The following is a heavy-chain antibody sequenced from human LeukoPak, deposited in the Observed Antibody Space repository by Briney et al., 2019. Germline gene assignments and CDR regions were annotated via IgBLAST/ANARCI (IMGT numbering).Heavy chain of an antibody. J-gene: IGHJ4*02. CDR3: AREGAAAREFDY. CDR2: IYYSGST. V-gene: IGHV4-59*06. D-gene: IGHD6-6*01. Sequence: SETLSLTCTVSGGSISSYYWSWIRQHPGKGLEWIGYIYYSGSTYYNPSLKSRVTISVDTSKNQFSLKLSSVTAADTAVYYCAREGAAAREFDYWGQGTLVTVSS. CDR1: GGSISSYY.